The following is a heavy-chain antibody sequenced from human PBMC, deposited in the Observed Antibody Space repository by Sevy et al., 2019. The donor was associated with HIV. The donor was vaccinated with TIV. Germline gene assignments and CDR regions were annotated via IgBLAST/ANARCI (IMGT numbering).Heavy chain of an antibody. Sequence: GGSLRLSCAASGFTFRSYVMNWVRQAPGKGPEWVSGISGSGGSTYYADSVKGRFTISRDNSKETLYLQMNSLRAEDTALYYGAKDGGVGATHFDYWGHGTLVTVSS. V-gene: IGHV3-23*01. CDR2: ISGSGGST. D-gene: IGHD1-26*01. CDR3: AKDGGVGATHFDY. J-gene: IGHJ4*01. CDR1: GFTFRSYV.